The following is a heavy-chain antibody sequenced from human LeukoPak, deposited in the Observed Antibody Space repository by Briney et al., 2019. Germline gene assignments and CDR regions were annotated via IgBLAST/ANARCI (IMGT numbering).Heavy chain of an antibody. V-gene: IGHV2-5*02. Sequence: SGPTLVKPTQPLTLTCTFSGFSLSTSGVGVGWIRQPPGKALEWLALIYWDDDKRYSPSLKSRLTITKDTSKNQVVLTMTNMDPVDTATYYCAHMGRRAHLRVRAFDIWGQGTMVTVSS. CDR3: AHMGRRAHLRVRAFDI. D-gene: IGHD3-10*01. J-gene: IGHJ3*02. CDR2: IYWDDDK. CDR1: GFSLSTSGVG.